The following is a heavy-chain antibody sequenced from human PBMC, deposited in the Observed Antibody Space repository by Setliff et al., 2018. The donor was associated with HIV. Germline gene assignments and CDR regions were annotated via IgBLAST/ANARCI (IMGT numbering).Heavy chain of an antibody. Sequence: ASVKVSCKASGYTFTSYDINWVRQATGQGLEWMGWMNPNSGNTGYAQKFQGRITITRNTSISTAYMELSSLRSEDTAVYYCARAMRYSGSFNYYHMDVWGKGTTVTVSS. CDR3: ARAMRYSGSFNYYHMDV. CDR1: GYTFTSYD. J-gene: IGHJ6*03. CDR2: MNPNSGNT. V-gene: IGHV1-8*02. D-gene: IGHD1-26*01.